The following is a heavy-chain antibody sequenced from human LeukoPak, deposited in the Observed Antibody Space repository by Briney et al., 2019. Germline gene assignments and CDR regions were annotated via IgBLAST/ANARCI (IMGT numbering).Heavy chain of an antibody. Sequence: GGSLRLSCAASGFTFNNHAMSWLRQAPGKGLEWLSSIVGHGDQYFYADSVKGRFIISRDNSRNTLSLQMNSLTAADTAVCYCAQEGLQRHFNFDSWGQGTL. CDR2: IVGHGDQY. J-gene: IGHJ4*02. CDR1: GFTFNNHA. V-gene: IGHV3-23*01. D-gene: IGHD1-1*01. CDR3: AQEGLQRHFNFDS.